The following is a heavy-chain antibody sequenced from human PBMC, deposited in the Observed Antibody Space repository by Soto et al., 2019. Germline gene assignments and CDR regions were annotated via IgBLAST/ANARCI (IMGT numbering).Heavy chain of an antibody. D-gene: IGHD4-17*01. CDR1: GFTFSNAW. CDR3: TTSHYGELAFDI. V-gene: IGHV3-15*01. Sequence: GGSLRLSCAASGFTFSNAWMSWVRQAPGKGLEWVGRIKSKTDGGTTDYAAPVKGRFTISRDDSKNTLYLQMNSLKTEDTAVYYCTTSHYGELAFDIWGQGTMVTVSS. J-gene: IGHJ3*02. CDR2: IKSKTDGGTT.